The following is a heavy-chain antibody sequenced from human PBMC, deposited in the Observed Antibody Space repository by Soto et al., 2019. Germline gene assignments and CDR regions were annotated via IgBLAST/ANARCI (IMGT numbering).Heavy chain of an antibody. V-gene: IGHV1-18*01. CDR2: ISAYNGNT. J-gene: IGHJ6*02. CDR3: ARDREYYYGSGSYYRGGGYYYYGMDV. D-gene: IGHD3-10*01. CDR1: GYTFTSYG. Sequence: ASVKVSCKASGYTFTSYGISWVRQAPGQGLEWMGWISAYNGNTNYAQKLQGRVTMTTDTSTSTAYMELRSLRSDDTAVYYCARDREYYYGSGSYYRGGGYYYYGMDVWG.